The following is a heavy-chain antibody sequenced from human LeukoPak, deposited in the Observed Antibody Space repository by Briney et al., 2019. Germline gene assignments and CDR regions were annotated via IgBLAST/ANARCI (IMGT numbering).Heavy chain of an antibody. D-gene: IGHD5-18*01. V-gene: IGHV3-7*01. CDR1: GFTFDDYW. Sequence: GGSLRLSCVASGFTFDDYWMNWVRQAPGKGLEWVANIKQDGSEQYYVDSVKGRFTISRDNAKNSLYLQMNSLRAEDTAVYYCVRAGGAYSFNPWGQGTLLTVSS. CDR3: VRAGGAYSFNP. J-gene: IGHJ5*02. CDR2: IKQDGSEQ.